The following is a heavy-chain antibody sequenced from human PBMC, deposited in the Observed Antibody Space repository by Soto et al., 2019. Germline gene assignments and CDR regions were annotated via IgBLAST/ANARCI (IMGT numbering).Heavy chain of an antibody. CDR2: IYYSGST. J-gene: IGHJ5*02. CDR1: GGSISSGDYY. D-gene: IGHD2-2*01. V-gene: IGHV4-30-4*01. CDR3: ARDITHQLPSGRWFDP. Sequence: QVQLQESGPGLVKPSQTLSLTCTVSGGSISSGDYYWSWIRQPPGKGLEWIGYIYYSGSTYYNPSLKSRVTISLDTSKNQFSLKLSSVTAADTAVYYCARDITHQLPSGRWFDPWGQGTLVTVSS.